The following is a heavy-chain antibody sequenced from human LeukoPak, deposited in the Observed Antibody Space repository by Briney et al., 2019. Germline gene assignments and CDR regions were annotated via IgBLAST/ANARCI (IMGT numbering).Heavy chain of an antibody. V-gene: IGHV3-23*01. CDR1: GFTFSSYA. Sequence: GGSLRLSCEASGFTFSSYAMSWVRQAPGKGLEWVSGISTAGGSTYYADSVKGRFTISRDNSKNTLYLQMNSLRAEDTAVYYCAKRGQQLIWYYFDYWGQGTLVTVSS. CDR3: AKRGQQLIWYYFDY. CDR2: ISTAGGST. D-gene: IGHD6-13*01. J-gene: IGHJ4*02.